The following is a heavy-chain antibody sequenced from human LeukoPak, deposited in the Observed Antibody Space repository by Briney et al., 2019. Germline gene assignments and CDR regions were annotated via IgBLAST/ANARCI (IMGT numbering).Heavy chain of an antibody. J-gene: IGHJ4*02. V-gene: IGHV3-23*01. CDR3: AKGGGWYLFSDDY. Sequence: PGGSLRLSCAASGFTVSSNYMSWVRQAPGKGLEWVSAISGSGGSTYYADSVKGRFTISRDNSKNTLYLQMSSLRAEDTAVYYCAKGGGWYLFSDDYWGQGTLVTVSS. D-gene: IGHD6-19*01. CDR2: ISGSGGST. CDR1: GFTVSSNY.